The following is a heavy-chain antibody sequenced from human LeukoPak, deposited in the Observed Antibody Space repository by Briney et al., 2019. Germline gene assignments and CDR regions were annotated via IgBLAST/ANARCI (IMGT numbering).Heavy chain of an antibody. CDR1: GFIFSDYS. CDR2: IKPDGSDT. J-gene: IGHJ4*02. V-gene: IGHV3-74*01. D-gene: IGHD5-12*01. Sequence: GGSLRLSCAASGFIFSDYSMNWVRQAPGKGLVWVSRIKPDGSDTNYADSVKGRFTISRDNAKNTVYLQMNSLRAEDTAVYYCARGKYGGYFIDYWGQGTLVTVSS. CDR3: ARGKYGGYFIDY.